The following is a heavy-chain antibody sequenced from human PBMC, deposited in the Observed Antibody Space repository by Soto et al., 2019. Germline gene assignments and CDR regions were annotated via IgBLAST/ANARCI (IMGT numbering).Heavy chain of an antibody. D-gene: IGHD3-10*01. CDR3: ATGSGNGSGY. V-gene: IGHV3-48*01. CDR1: GFTFSTHT. CDR2: ISSGSRTI. Sequence: EVQLVESGGSLVQPGGSLRLSCAASGFTFSTHTMNWVRQAPGKGLEWLSYISSGSRTIYYADSVMGRFTISRDNAQNSLYLQMHSLRGEDTAVYYCATGSGNGSGYWGQGTLVTVSS. J-gene: IGHJ4*02.